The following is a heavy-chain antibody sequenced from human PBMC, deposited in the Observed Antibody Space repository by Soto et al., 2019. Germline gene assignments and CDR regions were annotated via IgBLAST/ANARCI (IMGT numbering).Heavy chain of an antibody. CDR2: INHSGST. J-gene: IGHJ5*02. CDR1: GGSFSGYY. D-gene: IGHD3-22*01. V-gene: IGHV4-34*01. Sequence: SETLSLTCAVYGGSFSGYYWSWIRQPPGKGLEWIGEINHSGSTNYNPSLKSRVTISVDTSKNQFSLKLSSVTAADTAVYYCARRTYYYDSSGSELFDPWGRGTLVTVSS. CDR3: ARRTYYYDSSGSELFDP.